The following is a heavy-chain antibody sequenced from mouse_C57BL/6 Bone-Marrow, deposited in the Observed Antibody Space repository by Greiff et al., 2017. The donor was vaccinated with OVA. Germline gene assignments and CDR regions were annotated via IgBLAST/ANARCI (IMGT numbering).Heavy chain of an antibody. V-gene: IGHV1-61*01. CDR3: ARGGYGSSYTVYAMDY. J-gene: IGHJ4*01. D-gene: IGHD1-1*01. CDR2: IYPSDSET. CDR1: GYTFTSYW. Sequence: QVQLQQPGAELVRPGSSVKLSCKASGYTFTSYWMDWVKQRHGQGLEWIGNIYPSDSETLYNQKFQDKATLTVDKSSSTAYMQLSSLTSEDSAVYYCARGGYGSSYTVYAMDYWGQGTSVTVSA.